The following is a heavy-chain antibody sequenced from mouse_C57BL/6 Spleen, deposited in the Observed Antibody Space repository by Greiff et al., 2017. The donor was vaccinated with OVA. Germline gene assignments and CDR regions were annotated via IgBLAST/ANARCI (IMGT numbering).Heavy chain of an antibody. D-gene: IGHD1-1*01. J-gene: IGHJ2*01. V-gene: IGHV2-9-1*01. CDR2: IWTGGGT. CDR1: GFSLTSYA. CDR3: ARNSGTTVVDLDY. Sequence: VKLVESGPGLVAPSQSLSLTCTVSGFSLTSYAISWVRQPPGKGLEWLGVIWTGGGTNYNSALKSRMSISKDNSKSQVFEKMNRRQTEDTDRYDCARNSGTTVVDLDYWGQGTTLTVAS.